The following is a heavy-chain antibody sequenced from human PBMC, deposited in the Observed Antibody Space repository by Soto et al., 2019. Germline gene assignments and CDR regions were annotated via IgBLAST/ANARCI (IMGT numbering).Heavy chain of an antibody. D-gene: IGHD1-26*01. CDR2: IYSGGGT. Sequence: GGSLRLSCVASGYIVSSNYLSWVRQAPGKGLECVSAIYSGGGTYYAGSVKGRFTISRDNSKNTLYLQMDSLRVEGTAVYYCARVVVGANPPYWFYPWGQGTLVTVS. CDR3: ARVVVGANPPYWFYP. J-gene: IGHJ5*02. CDR1: GYIVSSNY. V-gene: IGHV3-53*01.